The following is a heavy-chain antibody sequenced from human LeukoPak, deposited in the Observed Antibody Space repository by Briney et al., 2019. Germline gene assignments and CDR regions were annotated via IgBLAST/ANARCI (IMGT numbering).Heavy chain of an antibody. CDR3: ARGSGIVANYFDY. CDR1: GGSISSYY. V-gene: IGHV4-59*01. Sequence: SETLSLTCTVSGGSISSYYWSWIRQPPRQGLPWIGSIYYSGSTNYNPSPKSRVTISVDTSKNQFSLKLSSVTAADTAVYYCARGSGIVANYFDYWGQGTLVTVSS. D-gene: IGHD3-16*02. J-gene: IGHJ4*02. CDR2: IYYSGST.